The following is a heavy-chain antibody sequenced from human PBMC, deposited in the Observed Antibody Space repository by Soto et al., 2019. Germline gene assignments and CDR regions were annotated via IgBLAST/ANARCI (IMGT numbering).Heavy chain of an antibody. CDR2: IYYSGST. V-gene: IGHV4-59*01. J-gene: IGHJ6*02. CDR3: AGGYEWLRLPLHYYYGMDV. Sequence: SETLSLTCTVSGGSISSYYWSWIRQPPGKGLEWIGYIYYSGSTNYNPSLKSRVTISVDTSKNQFSLKLSSVTAADTAVYYCAGGYEWLRLPLHYYYGMDVWGQGTTVTVSS. D-gene: IGHD5-12*01. CDR1: GGSISSYY.